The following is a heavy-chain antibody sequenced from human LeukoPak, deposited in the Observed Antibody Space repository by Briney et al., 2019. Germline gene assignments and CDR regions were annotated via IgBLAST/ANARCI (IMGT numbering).Heavy chain of an antibody. Sequence: GGSLRLSCAASGFTVSSNYMSWVRQAPGKGLEWVSYISSSSSTIYYADSVKGRFTISRDNAKNSLYLQMNSLRAEDTAVYYCARGYDILTGYYYYFDYWGQGTLVTVSS. V-gene: IGHV3-48*01. CDR2: ISSSSSTI. CDR1: GFTVSSNY. D-gene: IGHD3-9*01. CDR3: ARGYDILTGYYYYFDY. J-gene: IGHJ4*02.